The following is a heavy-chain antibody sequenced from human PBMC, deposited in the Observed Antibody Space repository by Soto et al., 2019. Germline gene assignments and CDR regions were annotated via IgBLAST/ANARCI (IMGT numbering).Heavy chain of an antibody. CDR1: GGTFSSYA. CDR3: ATSTVEMATMAPDAFDI. CDR2: IIPIFGTA. Sequence: QVQLVQSGAEVKKPGSSVKVSCKASGGTFSSYAISWVRQAPGQGLEWMGGIIPIFGTANYAQKFQGRVTNTADESTSTAYMELSSLRSEDTAEYYCATSTVEMATMAPDAFDIWGQGTMVTVSS. V-gene: IGHV1-69*01. D-gene: IGHD5-12*01. J-gene: IGHJ3*02.